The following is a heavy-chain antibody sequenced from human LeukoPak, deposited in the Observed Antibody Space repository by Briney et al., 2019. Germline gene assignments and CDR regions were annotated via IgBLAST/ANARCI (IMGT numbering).Heavy chain of an antibody. CDR1: GFTFSSYW. J-gene: IGHJ3*02. CDR3: ARDSTNTAMVNVDVDAFDI. Sequence: GGSLRLSCAASGFTFSSYWMSWVRQAPGKGLEWVANIKQDGSEKYYVDSVKGRFTISRDNAKNSLYLQMNSLRAEDTAVYYCARDSTNTAMVNVDVDAFDIWGQGTMVTVSS. V-gene: IGHV3-7*01. D-gene: IGHD5-18*01. CDR2: IKQDGSEK.